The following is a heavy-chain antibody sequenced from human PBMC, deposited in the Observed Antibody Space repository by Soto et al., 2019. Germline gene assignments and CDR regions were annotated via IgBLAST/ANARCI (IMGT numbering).Heavy chain of an antibody. CDR2: IYYSVST. D-gene: IGHD3-3*01. CDR3: ARNTIVGDPNHYYCYGMEV. V-gene: IGHV4-31*03. CDR1: CGSISSGGYY. J-gene: IGHJ6*02. Sequence: PSETLSLTCTVSCGSISSGGYYCSWIRQHAGKGLEWIGYIYYSVSTYYNPSLKSRVTISVDPSKNQFSLKLSSVTAADTAVYYCARNTIVGDPNHYYCYGMEVWGQGTPVTVSS.